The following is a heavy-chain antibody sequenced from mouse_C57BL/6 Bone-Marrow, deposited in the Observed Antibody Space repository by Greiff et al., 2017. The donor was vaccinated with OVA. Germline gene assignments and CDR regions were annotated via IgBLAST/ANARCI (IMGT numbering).Heavy chain of an antibody. CDR2: ISSGSSTI. V-gene: IGHV5-17*01. Sequence: EVKLMESGGGLVKPGGSLKLSCAASGFTFSDYGMHWVRQAPEKGLEWVAYISSGSSTIYYADTVKGRFTISRDNAKNTLFLQMTSLRSEDTAMYYCARLGQYYFDYWGQGTTLTVSS. CDR3: ARLGQYYFDY. J-gene: IGHJ2*01. D-gene: IGHD4-1*01. CDR1: GFTFSDYG.